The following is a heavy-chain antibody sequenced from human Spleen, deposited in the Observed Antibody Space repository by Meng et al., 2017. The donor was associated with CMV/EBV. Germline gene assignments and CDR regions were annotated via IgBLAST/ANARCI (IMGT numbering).Heavy chain of an antibody. Sequence: GESLKISCAASGFTFSRYAMHWVRQAPGKGLEWVAFIRYDGSNKYYADSVKGRFTISRDNSKNTLYLQMNSLRAEDTAVYYCAKDREIIAPYYGMNVWGQGTTVTVSS. CDR3: AKDREIIAPYYGMNV. V-gene: IGHV3-30*02. CDR2: IRYDGSNK. D-gene: IGHD6-13*01. CDR1: GFTFSRYA. J-gene: IGHJ6*02.